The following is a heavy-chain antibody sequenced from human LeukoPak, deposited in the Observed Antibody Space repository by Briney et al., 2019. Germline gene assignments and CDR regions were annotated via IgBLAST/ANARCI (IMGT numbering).Heavy chain of an antibody. CDR2: ISGSGDST. CDR1: GFTFSSCA. Sequence: GGSLRLSCAASGFTFSSCAMSWVRQAPGKGLEWVSAISGSGDSTYYADSVKGRFTISRDNSKNTLYLQMNSLRAEDTAVYYCARTREKWQVLDYWGQGTLVTVSS. D-gene: IGHD6-19*01. J-gene: IGHJ4*02. CDR3: ARTREKWQVLDY. V-gene: IGHV3-23*01.